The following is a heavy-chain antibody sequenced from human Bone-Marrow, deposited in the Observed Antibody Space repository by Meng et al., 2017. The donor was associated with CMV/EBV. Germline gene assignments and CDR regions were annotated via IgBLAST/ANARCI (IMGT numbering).Heavy chain of an antibody. J-gene: IGHJ5*02. CDR2: INHSGST. CDR3: ARGRYCSSTSCYPSWFDP. V-gene: IGHV4-34*01. D-gene: IGHD2-2*01. CDR1: GGSFSGYY. Sequence: ETLSLTCAVYGGSFSGYYWSWIRQPPGKGLEWIGEINHSGSTNYNPSLKSRVTISVDTSKNQFSLKLSSVTAADTAVYYCARGRYCSSTSCYPSWFDPWGQGTLVTVSS.